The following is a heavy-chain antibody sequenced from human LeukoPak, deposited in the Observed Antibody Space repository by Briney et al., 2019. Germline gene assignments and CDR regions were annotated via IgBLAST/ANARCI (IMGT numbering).Heavy chain of an antibody. CDR3: ARGKGIAAAGRYVYYYYMDV. CDR1: GGSISSYY. J-gene: IGHJ6*03. Sequence: SETLSLTCTVSGGSISSYYWSWIRQPAGKGLEWIGRIYTSGSTNYNPSLKSRVTMSVDTSKNQFSLKLSSVIAADTAVYYCARGKGIAAAGRYVYYYYMDVWGKGTTVTVSS. V-gene: IGHV4-4*07. CDR2: IYTSGST. D-gene: IGHD6-13*01.